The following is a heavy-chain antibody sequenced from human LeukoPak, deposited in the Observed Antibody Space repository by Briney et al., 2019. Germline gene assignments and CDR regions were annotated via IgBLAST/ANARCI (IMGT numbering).Heavy chain of an antibody. V-gene: IGHV4-39*07. CDR2: IYYSGST. CDR3: ARGRPDGSGSYYKFDP. CDR1: GGSISSSSYY. D-gene: IGHD3-10*01. J-gene: IGHJ5*02. Sequence: SETLSLTCTVSGGSISSSSYYWGWIRQPPGKGLEWIGSIYYSGSTNYNPSLKSRVTISVDTSKNQFSLKLRSVTAADTAVYYCARGRPDGSGSYYKFDPWGQGTLVTVSS.